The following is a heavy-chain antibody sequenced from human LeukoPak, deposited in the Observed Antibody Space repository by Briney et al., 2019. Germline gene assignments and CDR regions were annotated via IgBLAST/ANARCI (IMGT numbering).Heavy chain of an antibody. J-gene: IGHJ4*02. V-gene: IGHV3-11*05. CDR3: ARAVIVGATRVHFDY. CDR1: GFTFSDYY. CDR2: ISSSSSYT. D-gene: IGHD1-26*01. Sequence: GGSLGLSCAASGFTFSDYYMSWIRQAPGKGLEWVSYISSSSSYTNYADSVKGRFTISRDNAKNSLYLQMNSLRAEDTAVYYCARAVIVGATRVHFDYWGQGTLGTVFS.